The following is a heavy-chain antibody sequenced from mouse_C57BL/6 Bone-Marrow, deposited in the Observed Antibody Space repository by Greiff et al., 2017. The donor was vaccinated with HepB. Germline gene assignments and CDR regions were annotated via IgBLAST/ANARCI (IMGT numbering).Heavy chain of an antibody. CDR3: ASLAYYSKTYYAMDY. CDR1: GYSITSGYY. V-gene: IGHV3-6*01. J-gene: IGHJ4*01. Sequence: EVKLQESGPGLVKPSQSLSLTCSVPGYSITSGYYWNWIRQFPGNKLEWMGYISYDGSNNYNPSLKNRISITRDTSKNQFFLKLNSVTTEDTATYYCASLAYYSKTYYAMDYWGQGTSVTVSS. CDR2: ISYDGSN. D-gene: IGHD2-5*01.